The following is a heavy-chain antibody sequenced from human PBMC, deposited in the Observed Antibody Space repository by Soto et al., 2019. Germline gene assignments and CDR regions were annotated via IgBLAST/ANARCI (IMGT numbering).Heavy chain of an antibody. J-gene: IGHJ3*02. CDR1: GYTFTSYY. Sequence: ASVKVSCKASGYTFTSYYMHWVRQAPGQGLEWMGIINPSGGSTSYAQKFQGRVTMTRDTSTSTVYMELSSLRSEDTAVYYCARAGGIRFLEWPITGGAFDIWXQGTMVTVSS. V-gene: IGHV1-46*01. CDR2: INPSGGST. D-gene: IGHD3-3*01. CDR3: ARAGGIRFLEWPITGGAFDI.